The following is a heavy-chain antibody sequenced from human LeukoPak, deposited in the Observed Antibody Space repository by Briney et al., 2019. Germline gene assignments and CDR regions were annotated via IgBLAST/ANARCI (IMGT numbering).Heavy chain of an antibody. CDR3: ARDSNWNNGGFDY. Sequence: GGSLRLSCAASGFTFSSYAMSWVRQAPGKGLEWVSTSSGNGGSTYYGDSVKGRFTISRDNVKNTLHLQMSSLRAEDTAIYYCARDSNWNNGGFDYWGQGTLVTVSA. CDR1: GFTFSSYA. J-gene: IGHJ4*02. D-gene: IGHD1/OR15-1a*01. CDR2: SSGNGGST. V-gene: IGHV3-23*01.